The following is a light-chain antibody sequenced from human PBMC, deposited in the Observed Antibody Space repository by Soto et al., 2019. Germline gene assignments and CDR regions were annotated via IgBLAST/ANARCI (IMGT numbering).Light chain of an antibody. Sequence: ELVLTQSAGTLALSAGEEATLSCGASQSVSSSYLAWYQQKTGQAPRLLIYGTSSRATGIPDRFSGSGYGTDFNLTISRLETEDFAVYYCQQYGNSPITFGQGTRLEIK. CDR1: QSVSSSY. CDR3: QQYGNSPIT. CDR2: GTS. V-gene: IGKV3-20*01. J-gene: IGKJ5*01.